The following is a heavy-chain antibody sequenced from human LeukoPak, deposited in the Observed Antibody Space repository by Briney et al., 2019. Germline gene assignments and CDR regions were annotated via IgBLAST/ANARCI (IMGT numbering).Heavy chain of an antibody. D-gene: IGHD3-10*01. Sequence: GASVKVSCKASGYPFTGYYMHWVRQAPGQGLEWMGRIIPILGIANYAQKFQGRVTITADKSTSTAYMELSSLRSEDTAVYYCARDRVVRGVIRDDAFDIWGQGTMVTVSS. CDR3: ARDRVVRGVIRDDAFDI. CDR1: GYPFTGYY. CDR2: IIPILGIA. V-gene: IGHV1-69*04. J-gene: IGHJ3*02.